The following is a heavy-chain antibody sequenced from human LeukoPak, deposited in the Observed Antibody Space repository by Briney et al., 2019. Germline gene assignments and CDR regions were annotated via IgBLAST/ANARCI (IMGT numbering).Heavy chain of an antibody. CDR3: ARATYKATPYYYYYMDV. V-gene: IGHV4-4*07. CDR2: IYTSGST. J-gene: IGHJ6*03. Sequence: SETLSLTCTVSGGSISSYYWSWIRQPAGKGLEWIGRIYTSGSTNYNPSLKSRVTMSVDTSKNQFSLKLSSVTAADTAVYYCARATYKATPYYYYYMDVWGKGTTVTISS. CDR1: GGSISSYY. D-gene: IGHD5-24*01.